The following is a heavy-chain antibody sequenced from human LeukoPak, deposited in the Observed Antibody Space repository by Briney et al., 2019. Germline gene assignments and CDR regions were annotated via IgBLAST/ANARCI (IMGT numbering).Heavy chain of an antibody. D-gene: IGHD6-13*01. CDR2: IYYSGST. Sequence: SETLSLSCAVYGGSFSGYYWSWIRQPPGKGLEWMGYIYYSGSTYYNPSPKSRVTISVDTSKNQFSLKLSSVTAADTAVYYCARGASSSWNLDCWGQGILVTVSS. CDR1: GGSFSGYY. CDR3: ARGASSSWNLDC. V-gene: IGHV4-34*01. J-gene: IGHJ4*02.